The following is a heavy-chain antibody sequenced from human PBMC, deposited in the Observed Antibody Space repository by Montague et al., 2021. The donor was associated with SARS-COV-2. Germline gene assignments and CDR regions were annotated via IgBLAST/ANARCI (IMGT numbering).Heavy chain of an antibody. D-gene: IGHD3-10*01. V-gene: IGHV3-30-3*01. J-gene: IGHJ6*02. CDR3: ARDREITMVRGAPLYGMDV. Sequence: SLRLSCAASGFTFSSYAMHWVRQAPGKGLEWEAVISYDGSNKYYADSVKGRFTISRDNSKNTLYLQMNSLRAEDTAVYYCARDREITMVRGAPLYGMDVWGQGTTVTVSS. CDR2: ISYDGSNK. CDR1: GFTFSSYA.